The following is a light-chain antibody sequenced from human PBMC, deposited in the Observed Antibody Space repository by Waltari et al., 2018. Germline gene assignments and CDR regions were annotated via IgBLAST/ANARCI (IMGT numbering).Light chain of an antibody. CDR2: DVT. CDR3: YSDAGGYTFV. J-gene: IGLJ2*01. V-gene: IGLV2-11*03. Sequence: YQQHPGKAPALMIYDVTKRPPGVPDRFSGFKSGNTAFLTISGLQAGDEADYHCYSDAGGYTFVFGPGTKLAVL.